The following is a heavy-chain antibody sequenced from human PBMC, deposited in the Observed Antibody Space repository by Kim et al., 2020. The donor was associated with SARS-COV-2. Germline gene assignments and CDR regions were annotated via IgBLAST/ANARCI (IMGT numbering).Heavy chain of an antibody. CDR2: IYYRGST. V-gene: IGHV4-39*01. J-gene: IGHJ5*02. Sequence: SETLSLTCTVSGGSISSSSYYWGWIRQPPGKGLEWIGSIYYRGSTDYNPSLKSRVTISVDTSKDQFSLKLSSVTAADTAVYYCARHDYGNNWFDPWGQGTLVTVS. CDR1: GGSISSSSYY. D-gene: IGHD4-17*01. CDR3: ARHDYGNNWFDP.